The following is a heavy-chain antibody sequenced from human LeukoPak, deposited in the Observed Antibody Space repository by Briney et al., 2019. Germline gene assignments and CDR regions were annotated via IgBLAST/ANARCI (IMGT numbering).Heavy chain of an antibody. V-gene: IGHV4-31*03. D-gene: IGHD5-18*01. J-gene: IGHJ4*02. CDR3: ARLRGYSYGPNYFDY. CDR1: GGSISSGRYW. Sequence: SETLSLTCTVSGGSISSGRYWRSWIRQHPGKGLEWIGYVYNSGSTYYSPSLRSRLSMSVDTSKNQFSLNLRSVTAADTAVYYCARLRGYSYGPNYFDYWGQGTLVTVSS. CDR2: VYNSGST.